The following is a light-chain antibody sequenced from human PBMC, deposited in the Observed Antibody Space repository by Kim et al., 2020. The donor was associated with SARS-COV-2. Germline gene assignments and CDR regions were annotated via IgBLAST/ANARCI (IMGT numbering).Light chain of an antibody. CDR2: GNS. CDR3: QSYDSSLSGSVV. CDR1: SSNNGAGYD. V-gene: IGLV1-40*01. J-gene: IGLJ2*01. Sequence: VTISCTGSSSNNGAGYDVHWYQQLPGTAPKLPIYGNSNRPSGVPDRFSGSESGTSASLAITGLQAEDEADYYCQSYDSSLSGSVVFGGGTQLTVL.